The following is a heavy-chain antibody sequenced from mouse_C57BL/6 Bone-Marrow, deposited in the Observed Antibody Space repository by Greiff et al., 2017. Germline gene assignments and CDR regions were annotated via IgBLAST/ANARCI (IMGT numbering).Heavy chain of an antibody. D-gene: IGHD1-1*01. CDR2: IDPANGDT. Sequence: VTLKVSGAELVRPGASVKLSCTASGFNIKDAYMHWVKQRPEQGLEWIGWIDPANGDTEYASKFQGKATITADTSSNTAYLQLSSLTSADTAVXYCTTVWVITTLLATDYGMDYWGQGTLVTVSA. CDR1: GFNIKDAY. J-gene: IGHJ4*01. V-gene: IGHV14-4*01. CDR3: TTVWVITTLLATDYGMDY.